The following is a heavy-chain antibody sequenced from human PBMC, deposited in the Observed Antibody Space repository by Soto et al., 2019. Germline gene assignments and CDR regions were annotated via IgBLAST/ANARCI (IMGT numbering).Heavy chain of an antibody. CDR1: GFSLSTSGVG. D-gene: IGHD5-12*01. CDR3: AHRRPGKWLRFYDY. CDR2: IYWNDDK. V-gene: IGHV2-5*01. J-gene: IGHJ4*02. Sequence: SGPTLVNPTQTLTLTCTFSGFSLSTSGVGVGWIRQPPGKALEWLALIYWNDDKRYSPSLKSRLTITKDTSKNQVVLTMTNMDPVDTATYYCAHRRPGKWLRFYDYWGQGTLVTVSS.